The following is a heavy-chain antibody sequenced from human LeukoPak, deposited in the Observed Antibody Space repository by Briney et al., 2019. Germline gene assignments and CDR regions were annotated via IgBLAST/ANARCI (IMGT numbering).Heavy chain of an antibody. V-gene: IGHV1-69*13. Sequence: GASVKVSCKASGGTFSSYAISWVRQAPGQGLEWTGGIIPIFGTANYAQKFQGRVTITADESTSTAYMELSSLRSEDTAVYYCASAWGSGPFDYWGQGTLVTVSS. J-gene: IGHJ4*02. D-gene: IGHD3-10*01. CDR2: IIPIFGTA. CDR3: ASAWGSGPFDY. CDR1: GGTFSSYA.